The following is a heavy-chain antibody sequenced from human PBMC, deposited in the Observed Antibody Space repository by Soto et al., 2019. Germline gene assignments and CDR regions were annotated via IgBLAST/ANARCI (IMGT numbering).Heavy chain of an antibody. D-gene: IGHD2-8*01. V-gene: IGHV1-18*01. Sequence: QVQLVQSGAEVKKPGASVRVSCKASGYSFTTYGVTWVRQAPGQGLEWMGWISTYNGDTRVAQQHQGRVTLTTDTSTNAAHMELRSLRSDDTAIYCCARTEGRSTRGDYWGQGTLVTVSS. J-gene: IGHJ4*02. CDR2: ISTYNGDT. CDR3: ARTEGRSTRGDY. CDR1: GYSFTTYG.